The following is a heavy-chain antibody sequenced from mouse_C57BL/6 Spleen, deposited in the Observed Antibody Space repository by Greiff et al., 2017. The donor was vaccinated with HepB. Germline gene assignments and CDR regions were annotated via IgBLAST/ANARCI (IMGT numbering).Heavy chain of an antibody. V-gene: IGHV5-9-1*02. CDR3: TRERDGGFDY. J-gene: IGHJ2*01. CDR1: GFTFSSYA. CDR2: ISSGGDYI. Sequence: EVQGVESGAGLVKPGGSLKLSCAASGFTFSSYAMSWVRQTPEKRLEWVAYISSGGDYIYYADTVKGRFTNSRDNARNTLYLQMSSLKSEDTAMYYCTRERDGGFDYWGQGTTLTVSS. D-gene: IGHD3-3*01.